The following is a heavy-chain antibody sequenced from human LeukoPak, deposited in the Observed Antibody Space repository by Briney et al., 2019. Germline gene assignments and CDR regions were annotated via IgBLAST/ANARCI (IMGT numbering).Heavy chain of an antibody. CDR2: ISSSSTTI. D-gene: IGHD3-10*02. J-gene: IGHJ4*02. Sequence: GSLRLSCAASGFTFSSYSMNWVRQAPGKGLEWVSYISSSSTTIYFADSVKGRFTISRDNAKNSLYLQMNSLRAEDTAVYYCARGLFGELRRPYYFDYWGQGTLVIVSS. V-gene: IGHV3-48*01. CDR1: GFTFSSYS. CDR3: ARGLFGELRRPYYFDY.